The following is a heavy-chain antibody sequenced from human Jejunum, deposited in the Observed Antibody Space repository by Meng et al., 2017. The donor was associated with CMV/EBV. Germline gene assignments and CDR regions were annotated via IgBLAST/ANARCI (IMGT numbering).Heavy chain of an antibody. CDR2: ISRSGSDT. Sequence: SGFTFSSYAMSWVRQAPGNGLEWVSVISRSGSDTYYADSVKGRFTISRDNAKNSLYLQMNSLRAEDTAVYYCARDEGTHGWFDPWGQGTLVTVSS. D-gene: IGHD3-10*01. V-gene: IGHV3-21*01. CDR3: ARDEGTHGWFDP. J-gene: IGHJ5*02. CDR1: GFTFSSYA.